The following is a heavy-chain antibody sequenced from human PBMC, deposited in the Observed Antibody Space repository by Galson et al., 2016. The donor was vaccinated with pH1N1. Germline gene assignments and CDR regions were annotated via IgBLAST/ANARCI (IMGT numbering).Heavy chain of an antibody. CDR3: ARYRPSPLVGYVFGG. Sequence: SVKVSCKASGYTFTNYGISWVRQAPGQGLEWMGWIITYNGNADYAEHLQGRVNMTTDTSTNTAYMELRSLRPDDAAVYYCARYRPSPLVGYVFGGWGQGTMVTVFS. J-gene: IGHJ3*01. D-gene: IGHD2-2*01. V-gene: IGHV1-18*04. CDR2: IITYNGNA. CDR1: GYTFTNYG.